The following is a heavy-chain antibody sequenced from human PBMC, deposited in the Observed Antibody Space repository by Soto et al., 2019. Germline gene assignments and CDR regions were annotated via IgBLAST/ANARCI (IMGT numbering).Heavy chain of an antibody. CDR1: GGTFSSYA. D-gene: IGHD2-15*01. CDR3: AREGCSGGSCYPKKYYFDY. CDR2: IIPIFGTA. J-gene: IGHJ4*02. Sequence: ASVKVSCKASGGTFSSYAISWVRQAPGQGLEWTGGIIPIFGTANYAQKFQGRVTITADESTSTAYMELSSLRSEDTAVYYCAREGCSGGSCYPKKYYFDYWGQGTLVTVSS. V-gene: IGHV1-69*13.